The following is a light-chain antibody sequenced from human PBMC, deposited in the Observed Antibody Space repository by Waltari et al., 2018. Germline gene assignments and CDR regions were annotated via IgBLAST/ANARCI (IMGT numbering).Light chain of an antibody. J-gene: IGKJ1*01. CDR1: QNISSY. CDR3: QQSYSTPRT. Sequence: DIQMTQSPSSLSASVGDRVTITCRASQNISSYLNWYQQKLGKAPKLLIYDASSLQSGVPSRFSGSGSGTDFTLTISSLQPEDFATYYCQQSYSTPRTFGQGTKVEIK. CDR2: DAS. V-gene: IGKV1-39*01.